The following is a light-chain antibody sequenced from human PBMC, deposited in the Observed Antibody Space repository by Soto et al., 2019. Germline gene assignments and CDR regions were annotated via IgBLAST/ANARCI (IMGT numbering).Light chain of an antibody. V-gene: IGKV3-20*01. CDR2: GAY. CDR3: QQYGSSGT. Sequence: EIGVTQSPGTLSLSPGDRATLSCRASQSVSNKYLAWYQQKPGQAPTLLIYGAYNRATGIPDRVSGSGYGTDCTLTISRLEPEEFAVYYCQQYGSSGTFGQGTKVAIK. CDR1: QSVSNKY. J-gene: IGKJ1*01.